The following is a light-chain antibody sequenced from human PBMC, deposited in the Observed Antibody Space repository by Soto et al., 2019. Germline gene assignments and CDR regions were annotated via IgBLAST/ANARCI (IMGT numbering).Light chain of an antibody. V-gene: IGKV3-15*01. CDR2: GAS. CDR1: QSVSSN. CDR3: QQYNNPPLT. Sequence: EIVMTQSPATLSVSPGERATLSCRASQSVSSNLAWYQQKPGQAPRLLIYGASTRATGIPARFSGSGSGTEFTLTISRLQSEDFAVYYCQQYNNPPLTFGPGTKVDIK. J-gene: IGKJ3*01.